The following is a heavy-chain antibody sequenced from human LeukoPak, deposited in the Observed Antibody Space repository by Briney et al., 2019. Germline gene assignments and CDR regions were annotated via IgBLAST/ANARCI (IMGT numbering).Heavy chain of an antibody. CDR3: AKVEEGYGSGRRENYYYYYMDV. CDR2: IYHSGST. CDR1: GGSISSSNW. D-gene: IGHD3-10*01. Sequence: SETLSLTCAVSGGSISSSNWWNWVRQPPGKGLEWIGQIYHSGSTNYNPSLKSRVTISVDTSKNQFSLKLSSVTAADTAVYYCAKVEEGYGSGRRENYYYYYMDVWGKGTTVTISS. J-gene: IGHJ6*03. V-gene: IGHV4-4*02.